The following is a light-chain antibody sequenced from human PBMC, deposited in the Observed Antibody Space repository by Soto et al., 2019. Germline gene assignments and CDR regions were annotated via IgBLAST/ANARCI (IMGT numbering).Light chain of an antibody. CDR2: EIS. CDR1: SSDVGGYNS. V-gene: IGLV2-14*03. J-gene: IGLJ1*01. Sequence: QSALTQPASVSGSPGQSITISCTGTSSDVGGYNSVSWYQQHPGKAPKLIIYEISNRPSGVSTRFSGSKSVNTASLTISGLQAEDEADYYCSSYTSSVTYVFGTGTKVTVL. CDR3: SSYTSSVTYV.